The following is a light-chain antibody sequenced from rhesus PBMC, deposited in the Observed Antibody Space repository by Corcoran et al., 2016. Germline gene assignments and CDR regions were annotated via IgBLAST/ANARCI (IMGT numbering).Light chain of an antibody. V-gene: IGKV4-1*01. J-gene: IGKJ4*01. Sequence: DIVMTQSPDSLAVSLGEKVTINCKSSQSLLYSSDNRNYLTWYQQKAGQAPNLLIYWASTRESGVPNRFSGSGSGTDFTLTISGLQAEDVAVYYCQQYYTSPLTFGGGTKVEIK. CDR1: QSLLYSSDNRNY. CDR2: WAS. CDR3: QQYYTSPLT.